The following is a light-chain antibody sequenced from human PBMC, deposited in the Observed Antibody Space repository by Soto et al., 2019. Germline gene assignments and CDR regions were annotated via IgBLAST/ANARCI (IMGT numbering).Light chain of an antibody. CDR1: NIGSKS. V-gene: IGLV3-21*04. CDR3: QVWDSSSDSRV. CDR2: YDS. J-gene: IGLJ3*02. Sequence: SYELTQPPSVSVAPGKTARITCGGNNIGSKSVHWYQQKPGQAPVLVIYYDSDRPSGIPERFSGSNSGNTATLTISRVEAGDEADYYCQVWDSSSDSRVFGGGTKVTVL.